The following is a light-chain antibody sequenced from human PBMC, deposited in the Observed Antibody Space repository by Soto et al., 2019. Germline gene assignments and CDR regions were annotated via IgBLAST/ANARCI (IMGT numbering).Light chain of an antibody. V-gene: IGKV3D-15*01. CDR3: EQYNSWPLS. CDR2: DIF. CDR1: QSVNSN. J-gene: IGKJ4*01. Sequence: DMLVTQSPASLPVCRGEGSTLSCMASQSVNSNLAWYQQKPGQAPRLVIYDIFTRATGVPTRISGSGSGTEFTLTLSCLQSEDFAVYYCEQYNSWPLSFAGGTKVDIK.